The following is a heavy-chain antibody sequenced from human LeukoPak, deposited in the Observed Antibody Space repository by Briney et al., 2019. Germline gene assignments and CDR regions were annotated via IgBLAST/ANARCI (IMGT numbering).Heavy chain of an antibody. CDR2: INPNSGGT. Sequence: ASVKVSCKASGYTFTGYYMHWVRQAPGQGLEWMGWINPNSGGTNYAQKFQGRVTMTRDTSISTAYMELSRLRSDDTAVYYCARDGGGRYFDWLLSGYSYFDDGGQGTLVTVSS. V-gene: IGHV1-2*02. CDR1: GYTFTGYY. J-gene: IGHJ4*02. CDR3: ARDGGGRYFDWLLSGYSYFDD. D-gene: IGHD3-9*01.